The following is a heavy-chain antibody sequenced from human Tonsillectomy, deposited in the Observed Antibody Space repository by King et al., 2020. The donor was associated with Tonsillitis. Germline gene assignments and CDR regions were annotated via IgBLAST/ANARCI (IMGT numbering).Heavy chain of an antibody. V-gene: IGHV3-66*01. CDR1: GFTVSSNY. CDR3: ASPNNRGYSFDPGAFDI. J-gene: IGHJ3*02. D-gene: IGHD5-18*01. Sequence: VQLVESGGGLVQPGGSLRLTCAASGFTVSSNYMSWVRQAPGKGLEWVSNIYSGGSTYYADSVKGRFTISRDNSKNTLYLQMNSLRAEDTAVYYCASPNNRGYSFDPGAFDIWGQGTMVTVSS. CDR2: IYSGGST.